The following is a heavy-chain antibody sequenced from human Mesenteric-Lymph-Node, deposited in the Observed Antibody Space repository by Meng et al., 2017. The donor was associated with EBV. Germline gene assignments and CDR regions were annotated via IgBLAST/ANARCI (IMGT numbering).Heavy chain of an antibody. CDR1: GFRFSSFT. D-gene: IGHD4-23*01. CDR2: ISSSGNT. Sequence: EVKLVESGGGLVRPGGSLRLSGAASGFRFSSFTMNWVRQAPGKGPEWVSFISSSGNTHYGDSVKGRFTVSRDNAKNSLYLQMNNLRPDDTAVYYCARDWGGSTTMGTGLFDYWGQGTLVTVSS. V-gene: IGHV3-21*06. J-gene: IGHJ4*02. CDR3: ARDWGGSTTMGTGLFDY.